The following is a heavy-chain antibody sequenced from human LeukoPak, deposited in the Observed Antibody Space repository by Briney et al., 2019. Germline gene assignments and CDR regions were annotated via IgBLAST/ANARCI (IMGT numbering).Heavy chain of an antibody. Sequence: GGSLRLSCAPSGFTFSSYWMSWVRPAPGKGLEWVANIKQDGSEKYYVDSVKGRFTISRDNAKNSLYLQMNSLRAEDTAVYYCAKSPSIAAPRGYWGQGTLVTVSS. D-gene: IGHD6-6*01. CDR1: GFTFSSYW. V-gene: IGHV3-7*01. J-gene: IGHJ4*02. CDR3: AKSPSIAAPRGY. CDR2: IKQDGSEK.